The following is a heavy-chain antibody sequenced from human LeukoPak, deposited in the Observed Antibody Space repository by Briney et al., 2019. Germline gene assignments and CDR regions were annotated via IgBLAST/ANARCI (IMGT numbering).Heavy chain of an antibody. D-gene: IGHD3-10*01. CDR3: ARGSVALGAVDP. Sequence: SETLSLTCTVSGGSISSSSYYWGWIRQPPGKGLEWIGSIYYSGSTYYNPSLKSRVTISVDTSKNQFSLRLGSVTAADTAVYYCARGSVALGAVDPWGQGTLVTVSS. CDR2: IYYSGST. J-gene: IGHJ5*02. CDR1: GGSISSSSYY. V-gene: IGHV4-39*07.